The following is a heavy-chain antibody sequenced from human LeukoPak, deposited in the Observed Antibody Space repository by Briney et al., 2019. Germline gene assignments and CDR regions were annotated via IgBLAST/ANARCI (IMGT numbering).Heavy chain of an antibody. Sequence: PGGSLTLSCAASGFTFSSYWMHWVRQAPPKGLVWVSRINSDGSSTSYADSVKGRFTISRDNAKNTLYLQMNSLRAEHTAMYYCARDRIVGATLDYWGQRTLVTVSS. CDR1: GFTFSSYW. D-gene: IGHD1-26*01. J-gene: IGHJ4*02. V-gene: IGHV3-74*01. CDR2: INSDGSST. CDR3: ARDRIVGATLDY.